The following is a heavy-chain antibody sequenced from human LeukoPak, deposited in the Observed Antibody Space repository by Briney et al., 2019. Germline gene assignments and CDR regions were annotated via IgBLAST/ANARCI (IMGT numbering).Heavy chain of an antibody. J-gene: IGHJ4*02. V-gene: IGHV3-30*04. CDR3: AKDMGYCSSTSCPLFDY. CDR1: GCTFSSYA. CDR2: IAYDGSNK. Sequence: GRSLRLSCAASGCTFSSYAMHWVRQAPGKGLEWVAVIAYDGSNKYYADSVKGRFTISRDNSKNTLYLQMNSLRAEDTAVFYCAKDMGYCSSTSCPLFDYWGQGTLVTVSS. D-gene: IGHD2-2*01.